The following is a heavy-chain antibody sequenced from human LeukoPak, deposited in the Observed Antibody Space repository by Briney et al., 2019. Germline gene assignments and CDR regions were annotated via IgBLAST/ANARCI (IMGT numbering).Heavy chain of an antibody. V-gene: IGHV4-59*01. D-gene: IGHD6-19*01. J-gene: IGHJ1*01. CDR1: GGSISSYY. CDR2: IYYSGST. Sequence: SETLSLTCTVSGGSISSYYWSWIRQPPGKGLEWIGYIYYSGSTNYNPSLKSRVTISVDTSKNQFSLKLSSVTAADTAVYYCARESSGWYDQYFQRWGQGILVTVSS. CDR3: ARESSGWYDQYFQR.